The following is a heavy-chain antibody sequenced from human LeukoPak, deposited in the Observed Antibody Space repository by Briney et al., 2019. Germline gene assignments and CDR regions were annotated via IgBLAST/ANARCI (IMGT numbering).Heavy chain of an antibody. CDR1: GFTVSSNY. V-gene: IGHV3-53*01. J-gene: IGHJ4*02. CDR2: IYSGGST. CDR3: ARRAGEYSHPYDY. Sequence: GGSLRLSCAASGFTVSSNYMSWVRQAPGKGLEWVSVIYSGGSTYYADSVKGRFTISRDNSKNTLYLQMNSLGADDTAVYYCARRAGEYSHPYDYWGQGTLVTVSS. D-gene: IGHD4-17*01.